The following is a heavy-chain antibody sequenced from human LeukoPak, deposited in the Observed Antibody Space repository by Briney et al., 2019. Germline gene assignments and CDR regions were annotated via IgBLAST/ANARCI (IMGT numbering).Heavy chain of an antibody. V-gene: IGHV3-30*18. Sequence: PGGSLRLSCAASGFTFSSYGMHWVRQAPGKGLEWVAVISYDGSNKYYADSVKGRFTISRDNSKNTLYLQMNSLRAEDTAVYYCAKGDGWELLMEGFDYWGQGTLVTISS. D-gene: IGHD1-26*01. CDR2: ISYDGSNK. J-gene: IGHJ4*02. CDR3: AKGDGWELLMEGFDY. CDR1: GFTFSSYG.